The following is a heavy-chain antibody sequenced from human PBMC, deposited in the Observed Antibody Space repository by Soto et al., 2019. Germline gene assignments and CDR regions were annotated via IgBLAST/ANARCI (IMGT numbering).Heavy chain of an antibody. D-gene: IGHD2-15*01. CDR2: IYYSGST. CDR3: ASGYCSGGSCQLVFLY. J-gene: IGHJ4*02. CDR1: GGSISSSSYY. Sequence: PSETLSLTCTVSGGSISSSSYYWGWIRQPPGKGLEWIGSIYYSGSTYYNPSLKSRVTIPVDTSKNQFSLKLSSVTAADTAVYYCASGYCSGGSCQLVFLYWGQGTMVTVYS. V-gene: IGHV4-39*01.